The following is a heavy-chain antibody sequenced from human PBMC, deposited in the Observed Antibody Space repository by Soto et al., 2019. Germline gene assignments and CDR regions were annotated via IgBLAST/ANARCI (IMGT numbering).Heavy chain of an antibody. CDR3: ARDLGVYASH. CDR2: INTDGSTT. CDR1: GFNFSNYW. V-gene: IGHV3-74*01. Sequence: EVQLVESGGGLVQPGGSLRLSCAASGFNFSNYWMHWVRQAPGKGPVWVSRINTDGSTTNYADSVKGRFTISRDNAKNTLYLQTNSLGAEDTAIYYCARDLGVYASHWGQGTLVTVSS. D-gene: IGHD2-8*02. J-gene: IGHJ4*02.